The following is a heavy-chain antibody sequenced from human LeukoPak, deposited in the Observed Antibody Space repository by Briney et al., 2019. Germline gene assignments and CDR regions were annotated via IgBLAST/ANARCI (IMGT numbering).Heavy chain of an antibody. CDR1: GFTFSSYS. V-gene: IGHV3-21*01. J-gene: IGHJ4*02. CDR2: ITRSSHYI. Sequence: GGSLRLSCAATGFTFSSYSMTWVRQAPGKGLEWVSCITRSSHYIYYADSVKGRFTISRDNAKNSLYLQMNSLRAEDTGVYYCAREASYSSSWATFDYWGQGTLVTVSS. CDR3: AREASYSSSWATFDY. D-gene: IGHD6-13*01.